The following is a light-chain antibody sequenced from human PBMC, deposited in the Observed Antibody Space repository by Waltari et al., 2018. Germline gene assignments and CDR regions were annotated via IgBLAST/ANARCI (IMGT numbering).Light chain of an antibody. V-gene: IGLV1-51*02. CDR3: GTWDNSLSTLV. CDR1: SSNIEDSY. J-gene: IGLJ2*01. Sequence: QSVLTQPPSASATPGQRVTISCSGSSSNIEDSYVYWYQHFPGAAPKLLIYENNQRPSGVPDRFSGSKFGSSATLDISGLQTGDEADYYCGTWDNSLSTLVFGGGTKLTVL. CDR2: ENN.